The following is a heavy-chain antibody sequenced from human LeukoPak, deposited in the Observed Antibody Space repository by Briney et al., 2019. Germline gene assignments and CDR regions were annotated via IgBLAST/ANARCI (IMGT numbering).Heavy chain of an antibody. Sequence: GASMKVSCKASGYTFTSYGISWVRQAPGQGLEWMGWISAYNGNTNYAQKLQGRVTMTTDTSTSTAYMELRSLRSDDTAVYYCARDSSVIAAAGIVWFDPWGQGTLVTVSS. J-gene: IGHJ5*02. CDR2: ISAYNGNT. CDR1: GYTFTSYG. V-gene: IGHV1-18*01. D-gene: IGHD6-13*01. CDR3: ARDSSVIAAAGIVWFDP.